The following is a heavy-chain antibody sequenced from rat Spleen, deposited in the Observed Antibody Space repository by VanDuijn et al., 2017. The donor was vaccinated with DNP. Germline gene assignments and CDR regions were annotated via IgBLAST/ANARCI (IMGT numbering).Heavy chain of an antibody. Sequence: EVQLVESGGGLVQPGRSMKLSCAVSGFTFNNHYMAWVRQTPKKGLEWVTTISTSGRKAYYPDSVKGRFTISRDDAKSALYLQMDSLRSEDTATYYCARDNYVTSGAMDAWGQGTSVTVSS. D-gene: IGHD1-11*01. J-gene: IGHJ4*01. CDR1: GFTFNNHY. V-gene: IGHV5-25*01. CDR2: ISTSGRKA. CDR3: ARDNYVTSGAMDA.